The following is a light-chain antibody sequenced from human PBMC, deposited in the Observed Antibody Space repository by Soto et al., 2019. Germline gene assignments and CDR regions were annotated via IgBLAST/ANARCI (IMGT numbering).Light chain of an antibody. Sequence: EIVMTQSPATLSVSPGERTTLSCRASQSVSRILAWYQQKPGQAPRLLIYGASTRATGIPVRFSGSGSGTEFTLTISSLQSEDFAVYYCQQYDKWPPTFGRGTKVDIX. J-gene: IGKJ1*01. CDR2: GAS. CDR1: QSVSRI. V-gene: IGKV3-15*01. CDR3: QQYDKWPPT.